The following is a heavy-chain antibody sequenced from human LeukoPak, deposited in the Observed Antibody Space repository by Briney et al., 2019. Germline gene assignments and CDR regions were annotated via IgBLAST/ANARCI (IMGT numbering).Heavy chain of an antibody. CDR3: AREGIIYDSSAYFYFDY. CDR2: ISYDGSNK. V-gene: IGHV3-30*04. Sequence: TGGSLRLSCAASGFTFSSYAMHWVRQAPGKGLEWVAVISYDGSNKYYADSVKGRFTISRDNSKNTLYLQMNSLRAEDTAVYYCAREGIIYDSSAYFYFDYWGQGTPVTVSS. D-gene: IGHD3-22*01. J-gene: IGHJ4*02. CDR1: GFTFSSYA.